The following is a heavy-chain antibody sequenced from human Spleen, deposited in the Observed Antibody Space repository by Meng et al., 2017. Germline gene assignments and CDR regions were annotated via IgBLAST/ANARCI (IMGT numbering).Heavy chain of an antibody. CDR1: GFSFSIYW. V-gene: IGHV3-7*01. CDR3: ARDRRLGGGMEV. J-gene: IGHJ6*02. CDR2: INQDGSEK. D-gene: IGHD3-16*01. Sequence: GESLKISCAASGFSFSIYWMSWVRQAPGKGLEWVANINQDGSEKYYVDSVKGRFTISRDNAKNSLFLQMNSLRAEETAVYYCARDRRLGGGMEVWGQGTTVTVSS.